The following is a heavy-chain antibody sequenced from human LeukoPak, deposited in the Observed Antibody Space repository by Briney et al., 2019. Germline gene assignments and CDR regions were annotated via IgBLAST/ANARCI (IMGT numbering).Heavy chain of an antibody. CDR2: ISGSGGST. CDR3: ATGYSYGYGDY. V-gene: IGHV3-23*01. J-gene: IGHJ4*02. D-gene: IGHD5-18*01. CDR1: GFTFSSYA. Sequence: GGSLRLSCAASGFTFSSYAMSWVRQAPGKGLEWVSAISGSGGSTYYADSVKGRFTIARDNSKNTLYLQMNSLRAEDTAVYYCATGYSYGYGDYWGQGTLVTVSS.